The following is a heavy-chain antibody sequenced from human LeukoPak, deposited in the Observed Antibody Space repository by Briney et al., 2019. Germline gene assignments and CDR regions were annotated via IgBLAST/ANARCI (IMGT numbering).Heavy chain of an antibody. CDR1: GFTFSDYY. D-gene: IGHD3-10*01. V-gene: IGHV3-11*01. CDR2: ITSSSTNT. Sequence: GGSLRLSCAASGFTFSDYYMTWIRQAPGKGLEWVSYITSSSTNTYYADYADSVKGRFTISRDNAKNSLYLHMNNLRVEDTAIYYCARDARDVLLWFGEFFPWGQGTLVTVSS. CDR3: ARDARDVLLWFGEFFP. J-gene: IGHJ5*02.